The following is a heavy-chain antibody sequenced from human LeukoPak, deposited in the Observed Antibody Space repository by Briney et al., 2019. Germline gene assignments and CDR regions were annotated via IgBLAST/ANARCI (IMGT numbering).Heavy chain of an antibody. CDR2: IWYDGSNK. J-gene: IGHJ6*03. Sequence: GRSLRLSCAASGFTFSSYGMHWVRQAPGKGLEWVAVIWYDGSNKYYADSVKGRFTISRDNSKNTLYLQMNSLRAEDTAVYYCAKERGSGRDYYYYYMDVWGKGTTVTVS. CDR3: AKERGSGRDYYYYYMDV. V-gene: IGHV3-33*06. D-gene: IGHD1-26*01. CDR1: GFTFSSYG.